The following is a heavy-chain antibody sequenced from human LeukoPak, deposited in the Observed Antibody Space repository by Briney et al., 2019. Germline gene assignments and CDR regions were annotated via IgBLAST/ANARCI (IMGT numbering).Heavy chain of an antibody. CDR1: GGSISSGGYY. J-gene: IGHJ4*02. CDR2: INHSGST. V-gene: IGHV4-39*07. CDR3: ARGGVAAAGIDY. Sequence: PSETLSLTCTVSGGSISSGGYYWSWIRQPPGKGLEWIGEINHSGSTNYNPSLKSRVTISVDTSKNQFSLKLSSVTAADTAVYYCARGGVAAAGIDYWGQGTLVTVSS. D-gene: IGHD6-13*01.